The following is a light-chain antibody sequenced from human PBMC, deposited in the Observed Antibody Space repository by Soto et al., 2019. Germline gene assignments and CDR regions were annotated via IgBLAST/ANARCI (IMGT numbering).Light chain of an antibody. CDR1: QTVTDY. V-gene: IGKV1-39*01. CDR3: HQTYSTPQT. Sequence: DIQMTQSPSSLSASVGDRVTSTCRAGQTVTDYLNWYQHKPGKAPKLLIYSASTLQSGVPSRFSGSGSGTDFTLTITSLQPEDFGTYYCHQTYSTPQTFGQGTKVDI. J-gene: IGKJ1*01. CDR2: SAS.